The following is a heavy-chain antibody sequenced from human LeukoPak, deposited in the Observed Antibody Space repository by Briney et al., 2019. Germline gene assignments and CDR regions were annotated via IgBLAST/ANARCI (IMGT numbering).Heavy chain of an antibody. V-gene: IGHV3-15*01. CDR1: GFTFSNTW. CDR3: SAHEGVGATRFFDY. Sequence: PGGSLRLSCAASGFTFSNTWMSWVRQAPGKGLEWVGRIKSKTDGGTTDYAAPVKGKFTTSRDDSKNTLYLQINSLKTEDPAVYYCSAHEGVGATRFFDYWGQGTLVTVSS. J-gene: IGHJ4*02. CDR2: IKSKTDGGTT. D-gene: IGHD1-26*01.